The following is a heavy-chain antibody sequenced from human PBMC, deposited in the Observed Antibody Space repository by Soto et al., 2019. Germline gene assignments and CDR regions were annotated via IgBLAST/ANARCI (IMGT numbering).Heavy chain of an antibody. D-gene: IGHD6-13*01. Sequence: GSLRLSCAASGFTFSSYSMNWVRQAPGKGLEWVSSISSSSSYIYYADSVKGRFTISRDNAKNSLYLQMNSLRAEDTAVYYCAREKSIGYSSPFDYWGQGTLVTVSS. CDR2: ISSSSSYI. CDR3: AREKSIGYSSPFDY. CDR1: GFTFSSYS. V-gene: IGHV3-21*01. J-gene: IGHJ4*02.